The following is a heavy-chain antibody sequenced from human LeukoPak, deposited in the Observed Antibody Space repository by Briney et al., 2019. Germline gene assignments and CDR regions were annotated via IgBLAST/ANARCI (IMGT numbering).Heavy chain of an antibody. V-gene: IGHV3-72*01. CDR2: TRNKANSYTT. CDR3: ARGYCSGGSCYGGGYYYYMDV. CDR1: GFTFGGHY. D-gene: IGHD2-15*01. Sequence: GGSLRLSCAASGFTFGGHYMDWVRQAPGKGLEWVGRTRNKANSYTTQYAASVKGRFTISRDDSKNSLYLQMNSLKTEDTAVYYCARGYCSGGSCYGGGYYYYMDVWGKGTTVTVSS. J-gene: IGHJ6*03.